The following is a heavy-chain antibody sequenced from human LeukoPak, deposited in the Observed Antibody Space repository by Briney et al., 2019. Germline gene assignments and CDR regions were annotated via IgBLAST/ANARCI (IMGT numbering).Heavy chain of an antibody. CDR3: ARGEWGALTNDY. D-gene: IGHD3-16*01. V-gene: IGHV3-48*01. CDR1: GFTFSGYS. Sequence: GGSLRLSCAVSGFTFSGYSMTWVRQAPGKGLEWVSFISGSGSAKYYADSVKGRFTIFRDNAKNSLYLQMSSLRVDDTAVYYCARGEWGALTNDYWGQGTLVTVSS. CDR2: ISGSGSAK. J-gene: IGHJ4*02.